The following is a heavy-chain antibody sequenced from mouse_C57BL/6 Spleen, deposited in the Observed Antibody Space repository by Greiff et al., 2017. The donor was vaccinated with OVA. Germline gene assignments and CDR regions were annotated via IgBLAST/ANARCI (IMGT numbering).Heavy chain of an antibody. Sequence: QVQLQQSGAELARPGASVKLSCKASGYTFTSYGISWVKQRTGQGLEWIGEIYPRSGNTYYNEKFKGKATLTADKSSSTAYMELRSLTSEDSAVYFCARSDYDGRPYYYAMDYWGQGTSVTVSS. J-gene: IGHJ4*01. D-gene: IGHD2-4*01. V-gene: IGHV1-81*01. CDR1: GYTFTSYG. CDR3: ARSDYDGRPYYYAMDY. CDR2: IYPRSGNT.